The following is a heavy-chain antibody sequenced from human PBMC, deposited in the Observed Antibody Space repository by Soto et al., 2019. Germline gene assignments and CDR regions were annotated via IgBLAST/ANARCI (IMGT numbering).Heavy chain of an antibody. Sequence: QVQLVQSGAEVRKPGASVTVSCRSSGDSFNDYYIHWVRQAPGQGFEWMGWINPNGGVTKYAQKFQGWVSMTRETSIRTGYMQVSRLRSDDTAVYYCARESGGATATLDYYYFYMDVWGTGTTVTVSS. J-gene: IGHJ6*03. CDR3: ARESGGATATLDYYYFYMDV. CDR1: GDSFNDYY. CDR2: INPNGGVT. D-gene: IGHD5-12*01. V-gene: IGHV1-2*04.